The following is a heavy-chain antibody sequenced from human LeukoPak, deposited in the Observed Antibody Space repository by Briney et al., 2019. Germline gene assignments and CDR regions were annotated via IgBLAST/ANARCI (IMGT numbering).Heavy chain of an antibody. CDR1: GGSISSGDYF. CDR3: ARVYTVTNHDY. CDR2: IYYSGST. J-gene: IGHJ4*02. Sequence: PSETLSLTCTVSGGSISSGDYFWSWIRQPPGKGLEWIGYIYYSGSTYYNPSLKSRVTISGDTSKNQFSLKLSSVTAADTAVYYCARVYTVTNHDYWGQGTLVTVSS. D-gene: IGHD4-11*01. V-gene: IGHV4-30-4*01.